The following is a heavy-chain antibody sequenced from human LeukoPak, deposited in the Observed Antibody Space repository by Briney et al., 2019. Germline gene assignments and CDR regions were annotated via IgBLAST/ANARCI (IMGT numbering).Heavy chain of an antibody. V-gene: IGHV4-61*02. D-gene: IGHD3-22*01. CDR2: IYTSGST. CDR1: GGSISSGSYY. Sequence: SGTLSLTCTVAGGSISSGSYYWSWIRQPAGKGLEWIGRIYTSGSTNYNPSLKSRVTISVDTSKNQFSLKLSSVTAADTAVYYCAIDNYYDSSRPWVQGTLVTVSS. J-gene: IGHJ5*02. CDR3: AIDNYYDSSRP.